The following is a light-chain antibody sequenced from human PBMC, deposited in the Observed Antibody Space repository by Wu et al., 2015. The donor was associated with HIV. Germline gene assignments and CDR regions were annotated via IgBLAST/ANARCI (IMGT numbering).Light chain of an antibody. CDR2: ETY. V-gene: IGKV3D-20*02. CDR3: QQYSSSPIT. Sequence: ENVLIQSPAILPVSPGEKVTLSCKATERVGDNYLAWYQQKPGQSPRLVLHETYKRATDISDRFSGAGSGTDFTLTISAVEPEDIAIYFCQQYSSSPITFGPGTRLDFK. CDR1: ERVGDNY. J-gene: IGKJ5*01.